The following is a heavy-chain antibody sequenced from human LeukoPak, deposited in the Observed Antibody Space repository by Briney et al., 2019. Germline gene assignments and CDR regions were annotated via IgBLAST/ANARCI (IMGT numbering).Heavy chain of an antibody. CDR1: GYTFINYG. CDR2: ISGYNGYT. J-gene: IGHJ3*02. Sequence: PAASVKVSCKASGYTFINYGISWVRQAAGQGLEWMGWISGYNGYTRDAQKFHDRVTMTRDTSTSTAYLELRSLQSDDTAVYYCARDQTVFSMTVVVQIKGLDIWGRGTMVTVSS. CDR3: ARDQTVFSMTVVVQIKGLDI. V-gene: IGHV1-18*01. D-gene: IGHD3-22*01.